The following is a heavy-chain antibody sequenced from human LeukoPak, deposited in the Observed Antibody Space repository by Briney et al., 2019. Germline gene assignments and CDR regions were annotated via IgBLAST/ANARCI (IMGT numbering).Heavy chain of an antibody. V-gene: IGHV5-51*01. CDR3: ATTSRHFDY. CDR2: VYPGDSET. CDR1: GYSFTNYW. D-gene: IGHD6-6*01. Sequence: GESLKISCKGSGYSFTNYWIGWVRQMPGRGLEWMGIVYPGDSETRYSPSFQGQVTISADKSINTAYLQWSSLRASDTAIYYCATTSRHFDYWGQGTLLTVSS. J-gene: IGHJ4*02.